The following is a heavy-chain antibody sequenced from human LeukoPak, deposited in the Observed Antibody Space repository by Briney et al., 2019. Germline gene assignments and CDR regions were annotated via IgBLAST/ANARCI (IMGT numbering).Heavy chain of an antibody. V-gene: IGHV4-4*09. J-gene: IGHJ4*02. CDR2: IYTSGST. CDR3: ARLVKGYYDSSGYHHPSGYFDY. D-gene: IGHD3-22*01. Sequence: SETLSLTCTVSGGSISSYYWSWIRQPPGKGLEWIGYIYTSGSTNYNPSLKSRVTISVDTSKNQFSLKLSSVTAADTAVYYCARLVKGYYDSSGYHHPSGYFDYWGQETLVTVSS. CDR1: GGSISSYY.